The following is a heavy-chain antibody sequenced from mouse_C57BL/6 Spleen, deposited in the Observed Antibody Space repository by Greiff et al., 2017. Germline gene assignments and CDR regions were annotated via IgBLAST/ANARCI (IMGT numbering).Heavy chain of an antibody. CDR3: TRGGSSSYYCDY. Sequence: VQLKQSGPELVKPGASVKISCKASGYAFSSSWMNWVKQRPDQGLEWIGWIDPENGDTDYASKFQGKATITADTSSNTAYLQLSSLTSEDTAVYYCTRGGSSSYYCDYWGQGTTLTVSS. CDR1: GYAFSSSW. CDR2: IDPENGDT. V-gene: IGHV14-4*01. J-gene: IGHJ2*01. D-gene: IGHD1-1*01.